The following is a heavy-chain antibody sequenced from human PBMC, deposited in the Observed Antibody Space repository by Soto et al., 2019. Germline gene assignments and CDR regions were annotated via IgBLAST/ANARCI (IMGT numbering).Heavy chain of an antibody. CDR3: ASRKSSPYFDY. CDR2: IYHSGTT. Sequence: PSETLSLTCTVSGGSISSGGYYWSWIRQHPGKGLEWIGYIYHSGTTYYNPSLKSRVTISVDTSKNQFSPKLSSVTAADTAVYYCASRKSSPYFDYWGQGTLVTVSS. CDR1: GGSISSGGYY. J-gene: IGHJ4*02. V-gene: IGHV4-30-4*08. D-gene: IGHD3-10*01.